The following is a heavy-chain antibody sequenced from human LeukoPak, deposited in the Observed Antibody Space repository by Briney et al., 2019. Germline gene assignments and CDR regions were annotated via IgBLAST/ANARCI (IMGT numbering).Heavy chain of an antibody. J-gene: IGHJ4*02. D-gene: IGHD6-19*01. V-gene: IGHV4-31*03. CDR3: ARHFRGWFRLD. Sequence: PSQTLSLTCTVSGGSISSGGYYGSWIRQHPGKGLEWIGYIYYSGSTYYNPSLKSRVTISVDTPKNQFSLKLSSVTAADTAVYYCARHFRGWFRLDWGQGTLVTVSS. CDR1: GGSISSGGYY. CDR2: IYYSGST.